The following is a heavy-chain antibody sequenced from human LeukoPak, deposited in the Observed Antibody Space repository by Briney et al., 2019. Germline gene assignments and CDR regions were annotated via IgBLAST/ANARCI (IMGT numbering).Heavy chain of an antibody. J-gene: IGHJ5*02. D-gene: IGHD3-22*01. CDR2: INAGNGNT. V-gene: IGHV1-3*03. Sequence: ASVKVSCKASGYTFTSYAMHWVRQAPGQRLEWMGWINAGNGNTKYSQEFQGRVTITRNTSISTAYMELSSLRSEDTAVYYRATEDYYDSGSYDHWGQGTLVTVSS. CDR1: GYTFTSYA. CDR3: ATEDYYDSGSYDH.